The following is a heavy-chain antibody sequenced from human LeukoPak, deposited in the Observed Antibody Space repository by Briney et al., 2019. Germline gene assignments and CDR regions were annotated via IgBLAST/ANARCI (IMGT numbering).Heavy chain of an antibody. D-gene: IGHD5-18*01. J-gene: IGHJ4*02. CDR2: ITARTNSV. Sequence: PGGSLRLSCAASGFTFNGYAMAWVRQAPGTGLQWVSSITARTNSVYYVDSVKGRFTISRDNSRNTVYLQMYSLRDVDTAIYYCVKSSTTMVLNYYDLWGQGTLVHVSS. CDR3: VKSSTTMVLNYYDL. CDR1: GFTFNGYA. V-gene: IGHV3-23*05.